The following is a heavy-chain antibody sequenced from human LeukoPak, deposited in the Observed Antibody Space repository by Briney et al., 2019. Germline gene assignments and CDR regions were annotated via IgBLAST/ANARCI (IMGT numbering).Heavy chain of an antibody. V-gene: IGHV3-53*01. Sequence: GGSLRLSCAASGFTVSSNYMSWVRQAPGKGREWVSVIYSGGSTYFADSVKGRFTISRDNSKNTLYLQMNSLRAEDTAVYYCARAVSGWHFDYWGQGTLVTVSS. CDR3: ARAVSGWHFDY. D-gene: IGHD6-19*01. J-gene: IGHJ4*02. CDR1: GFTVSSNY. CDR2: IYSGGST.